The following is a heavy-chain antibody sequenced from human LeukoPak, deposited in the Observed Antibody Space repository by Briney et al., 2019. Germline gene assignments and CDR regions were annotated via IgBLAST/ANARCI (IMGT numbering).Heavy chain of an antibody. D-gene: IGHD2-2*01. Sequence: GGSLRLSCAASGFTFSSYAMSWVRQAPGKGLEWVSAISGSGGSTYYADSVKGRFTISRDNSKNTLYLQMNSLRAEDTAVYYCAKDPKTEREDFVVVPATLTGNDAFDIWGQGTMVTVSS. CDR3: AKDPKTEREDFVVVPATLTGNDAFDI. CDR2: ISGSGGST. CDR1: GFTFSSYA. V-gene: IGHV3-23*01. J-gene: IGHJ3*02.